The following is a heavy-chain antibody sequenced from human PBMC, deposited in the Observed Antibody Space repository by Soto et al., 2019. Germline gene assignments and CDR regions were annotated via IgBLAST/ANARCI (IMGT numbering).Heavy chain of an antibody. V-gene: IGHV1-2*02. J-gene: IGHJ6*02. CDR3: ARGSSGSTTYYYYGMDV. CDR1: GYTFTGYY. Sequence: RASVKVSCKASGYTFTGYYMHWVRQAPGQGLEWMGWINPNSGGTNYAQKFQGRVTMTRDTSISTAYMELSRLRSDDTAVYYCARGSSGSTTYYYYGMDVWGQGTTVTVSS. CDR2: INPNSGGT. D-gene: IGHD1-26*01.